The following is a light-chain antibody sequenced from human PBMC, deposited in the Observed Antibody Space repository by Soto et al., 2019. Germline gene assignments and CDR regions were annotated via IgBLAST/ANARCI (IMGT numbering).Light chain of an antibody. V-gene: IGLV6-57*02. CDR2: EDD. Sequence: NFMLTQPHSESESPGKTVTISCTGSGGSIATNYVQWHQQRPGSAPTTVIYEDDKRPSGVPDRFSGSIDRSSNSASLIISGLKTEDEADYYCQSHDSTNVVFGRGTKLTVL. CDR1: GGSIATNY. J-gene: IGLJ2*01. CDR3: QSHDSTNVV.